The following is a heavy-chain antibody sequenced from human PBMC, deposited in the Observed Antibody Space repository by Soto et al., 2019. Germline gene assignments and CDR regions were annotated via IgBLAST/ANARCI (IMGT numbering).Heavy chain of an antibody. CDR2: IYYTGTT. Sequence: QVQLQESGPGLVKPSETLSLVCTVSGGSVNSVNYYWTWIRQPPGEGLEWVGNIYYTGTTNHNPSLKRRATISLDTSKNQVSLRLSSVTAADTAVYYCARDAENCSGGSCYRWFDPWGQGTLVTVSS. V-gene: IGHV4-61*01. CDR3: ARDAENCSGGSCYRWFDP. D-gene: IGHD2-15*01. CDR1: GGSVNSVNYY. J-gene: IGHJ5*02.